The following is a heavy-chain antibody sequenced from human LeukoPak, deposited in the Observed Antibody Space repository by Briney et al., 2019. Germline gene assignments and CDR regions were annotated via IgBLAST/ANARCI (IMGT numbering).Heavy chain of an antibody. D-gene: IGHD3-9*01. J-gene: IGHJ4*02. V-gene: IGHV1-69*13. Sequence: VASVKVSCKASGGTFGSYAISWVRQAPGQGLEWMGGIIPIFGTANYAQKFQGRVTITADESTSTAYMELSSLRSEDTAVYYCARGIGDRSDILTGYSYWGQGTLVTVSS. CDR1: GGTFGSYA. CDR3: ARGIGDRSDILTGYSY. CDR2: IIPIFGTA.